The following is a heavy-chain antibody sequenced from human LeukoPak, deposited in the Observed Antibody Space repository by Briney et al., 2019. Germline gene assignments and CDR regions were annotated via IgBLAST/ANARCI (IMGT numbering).Heavy chain of an antibody. J-gene: IGHJ3*02. CDR1: GGTFSSYA. D-gene: IGHD6-19*01. CDR3: ARTSEEYSSGLAFDI. CDR2: IIPILGIA. V-gene: IGHV1-69*04. Sequence: SVKVSCTASGGTFSSYAISWVRQAPRQGLEWMGRIIPILGIANYAQKFQGRVTITADKSTSTAYMELSSLRSEDTAVYYCARTSEEYSSGLAFDIWGQGTMVTVSS.